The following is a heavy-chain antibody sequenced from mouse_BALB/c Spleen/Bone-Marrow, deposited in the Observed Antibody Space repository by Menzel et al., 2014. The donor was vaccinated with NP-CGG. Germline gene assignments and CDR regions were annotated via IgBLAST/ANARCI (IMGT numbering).Heavy chain of an antibody. J-gene: IGHJ2*01. V-gene: IGHV1-18*01. Sequence: VQLKESGPELVEPGASVKISCKTSGYTFTEYTMHWVKQSHGKSLEWIGGIHPNNGGSSYNQKFKGKATLTVDKSSSTAYMELRNLTSEDSAVYYCAALYGIVFDYWGQGTTLTVSS. CDR1: GYTFTEYT. CDR2: IHPNNGGS. CDR3: AALYGIVFDY. D-gene: IGHD2-1*01.